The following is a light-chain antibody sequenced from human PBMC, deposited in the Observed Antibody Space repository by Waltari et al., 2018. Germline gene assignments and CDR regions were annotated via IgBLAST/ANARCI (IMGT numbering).Light chain of an antibody. J-gene: IGLJ3*02. CDR2: EVI. CDR1: TGIGGHSDF. Sequence: QSALTQPASVSGAPGQSITISCSAVTGIGGHSDFVSWYQHHPGQVPKLLIYEVIKRPPDISDRFTGSKSGNTASLSISGLQADDEADYYCCSYVQKDIWLFGRGTKVTVL. V-gene: IGLV2-23*02. CDR3: CSYVQKDIWL.